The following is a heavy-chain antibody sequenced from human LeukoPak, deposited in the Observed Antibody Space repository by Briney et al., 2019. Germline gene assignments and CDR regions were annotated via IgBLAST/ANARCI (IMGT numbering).Heavy chain of an antibody. CDR3: AKDMHSGITMVRGAVQYYYYGMDV. D-gene: IGHD3-10*01. V-gene: IGHV3-43*02. CDR1: GFTFDDYA. J-gene: IGHJ6*02. CDR2: ISGDGGST. Sequence: PGGSLRLSCAASGFTFDDYAMHWVRQAPGKGLEWVSLISGDGGSTYYADSVKGRFTISRDNSKNSLYRQMNSLRTEDTALYYCAKDMHSGITMVRGAVQYYYYGMDVWGQGTTVTVSS.